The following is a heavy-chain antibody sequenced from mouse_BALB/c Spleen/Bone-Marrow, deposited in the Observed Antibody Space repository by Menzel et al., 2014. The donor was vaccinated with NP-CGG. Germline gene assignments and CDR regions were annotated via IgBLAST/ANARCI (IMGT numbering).Heavy chain of an antibody. CDR1: GYAFSTYW. Sequence: VHLVESGAELVRPGSSVKISCKASGYAFSTYWMNWVKQRPGQGLEWIGQFSPGDGDTNYNGKFRGKATLTADKSSSTAYIQLSSLTSEDSAVYFCARVYYGNLDHWGQGTTLTVSS. J-gene: IGHJ2*01. V-gene: IGHV1-80*01. CDR2: FSPGDGDT. D-gene: IGHD2-1*01. CDR3: ARVYYGNLDH.